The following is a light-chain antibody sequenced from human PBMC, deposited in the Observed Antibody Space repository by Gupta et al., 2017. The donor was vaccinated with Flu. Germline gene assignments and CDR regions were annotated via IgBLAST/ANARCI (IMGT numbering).Light chain of an antibody. J-gene: IGKJ2*01. Sequence: IVMTQSPDSLAVSLGERATINCKSSQSVLYSSTNKNYLAWYQQKPTQPPKLLIYWASIREAGVVDRFGGGGCGKDLTLTISSRQEEEVAGYYCQQYKSNPPSTFGQGTKMEIK. CDR2: WAS. CDR3: QQYKSNPPST. CDR1: QSVLYSSTNKNY. V-gene: IGKV4-1*01.